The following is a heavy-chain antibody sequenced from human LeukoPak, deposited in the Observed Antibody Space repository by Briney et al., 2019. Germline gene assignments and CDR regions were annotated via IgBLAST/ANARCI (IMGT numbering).Heavy chain of an antibody. D-gene: IGHD5-18*01. CDR2: FDPGAGET. Sequence: ASVKVSCKVSGYTFSKLSMHWVRQAPGKGLEWMGGFDPGAGETIYAQRFQGRLTVTEDIFTDTANMELSSLRSEDTAVYYCATGIQLSPAASFYFDYWGQGTLVTVSP. J-gene: IGHJ4*02. CDR3: ATGIQLSPAASFYFDY. V-gene: IGHV1-24*01. CDR1: GYTFSKLS.